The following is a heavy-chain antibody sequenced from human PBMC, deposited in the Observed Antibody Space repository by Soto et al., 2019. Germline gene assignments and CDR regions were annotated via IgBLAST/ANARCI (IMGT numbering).Heavy chain of an antibody. V-gene: IGHV3-74*01. CDR2: INSDGITT. CDR3: ARTSTITLFDY. CDR1: GFTFSNYW. Sequence: GSLRLSCAASGFTFSNYWMHWVRQAPGKGLVWVSRINSDGITTNYADSVKGRFTISRDNAKNTLYLQMNSLRAEDTAVYYCARTSTITLFDYWSQGTLVTVSS. D-gene: IGHD3-10*01. J-gene: IGHJ4*02.